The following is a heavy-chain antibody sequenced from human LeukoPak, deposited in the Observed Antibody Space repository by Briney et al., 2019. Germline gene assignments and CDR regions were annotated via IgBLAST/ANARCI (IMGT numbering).Heavy chain of an antibody. CDR3: ARDGLGGSGAFDI. Sequence: ASVKVSCKASGYTFTGYYIHWVRQAPGQGLEWMGWINPDSGGTNYAQKFQGGVSMTRDTSISTAYMELSRMRSDDTAVYYCARDGLGGSGAFDIWGQGTMVTVSS. J-gene: IGHJ3*02. V-gene: IGHV1-2*02. CDR1: GYTFTGYY. D-gene: IGHD3-16*01. CDR2: INPDSGGT.